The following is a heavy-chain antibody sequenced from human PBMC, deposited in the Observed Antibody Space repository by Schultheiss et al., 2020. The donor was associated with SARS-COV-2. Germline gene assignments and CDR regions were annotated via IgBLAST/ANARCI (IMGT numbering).Heavy chain of an antibody. CDR1: GFTFDDYA. D-gene: IGHD2-2*01. Sequence: GGSLRLSCAASGFTFDDYAMHWVRQAPGKGLEWVSGISGSGGSTYYADSVKGRFTISRDNSKNTLYLQMNSLRAEDTAVYYCANMGWGIVVVPAAMWAYFDYWGQGTLVTVSS. V-gene: IGHV3-23*01. J-gene: IGHJ4*02. CDR2: ISGSGGST. CDR3: ANMGWGIVVVPAAMWAYFDY.